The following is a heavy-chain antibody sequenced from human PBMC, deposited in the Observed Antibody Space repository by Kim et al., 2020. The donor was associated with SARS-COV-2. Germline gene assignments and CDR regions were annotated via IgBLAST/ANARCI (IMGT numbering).Heavy chain of an antibody. D-gene: IGHD2-2*01. J-gene: IGHJ3*02. Sequence: GGSLRLSCAASGFTFSSYAMSWVRQAPGKGLEWVSAISGSGGSTYYADSVKGRFTISRDNSKNTLYLQMNSLRAEDTAVYYCAKDAPWGIVVVPAAPVFAFDIWGQGTMVTVSS. V-gene: IGHV3-23*01. CDR2: ISGSGGST. CDR3: AKDAPWGIVVVPAAPVFAFDI. CDR1: GFTFSSYA.